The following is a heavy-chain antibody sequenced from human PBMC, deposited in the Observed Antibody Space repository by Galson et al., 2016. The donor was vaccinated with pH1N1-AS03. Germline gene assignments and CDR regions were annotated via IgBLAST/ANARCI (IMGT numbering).Heavy chain of an antibody. J-gene: IGHJ4*02. D-gene: IGHD1-26*01. CDR1: GFTFSGYA. V-gene: IGHV3-23*01. CDR3: AKGLNIAGSTYHFDS. Sequence: SLRLSCAASGFTFSGYAMSWVRQAPGKGLEWVAIVSDSGGATFYADSVKGRFTISRDNYKNTLSLQMNSLGVEDTAIYYCAKGLNIAGSTYHFDSWGQGTLVTVSS. CDR2: VSDSGGAT.